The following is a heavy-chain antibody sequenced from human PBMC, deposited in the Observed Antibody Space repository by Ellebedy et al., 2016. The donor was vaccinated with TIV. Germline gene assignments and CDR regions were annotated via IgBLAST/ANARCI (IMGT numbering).Heavy chain of an antibody. CDR3: AKDKDDSSGYTLQH. J-gene: IGHJ1*01. V-gene: IGHV3-43*01. Sequence: GESLKISCAASGFTFDDYTMHWVRQAPGKGLEWVSLISWDGGSTYYADSVKGRFTISRDNSKNSLYLQMNSLRTEDTALYYCAKDKDDSSGYTLQHWGQGTLVTVSS. CDR2: ISWDGGST. D-gene: IGHD3-22*01. CDR1: GFTFDDYT.